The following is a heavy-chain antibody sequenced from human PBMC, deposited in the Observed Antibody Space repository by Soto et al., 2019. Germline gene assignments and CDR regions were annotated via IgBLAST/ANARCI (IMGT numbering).Heavy chain of an antibody. J-gene: IGHJ6*01. Sequence: KTSETLSLTCTVSGGSVSSGSYYWSCIRQPPGKGLEWIGYIYYSGTTNYNPSLKSRVTISVDTSKNQFSLKLSSVTAADTAVYYCARDRCSSTSCYTGYYYGRDVWGQGTTVTVSS. D-gene: IGHD2-2*02. V-gene: IGHV4-61*01. CDR2: IYYSGTT. CDR1: GGSVSSGSYY. CDR3: ARDRCSSTSCYTGYYYGRDV.